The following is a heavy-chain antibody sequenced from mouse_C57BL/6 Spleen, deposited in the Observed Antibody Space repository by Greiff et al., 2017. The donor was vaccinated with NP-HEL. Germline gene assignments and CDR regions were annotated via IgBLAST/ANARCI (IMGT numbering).Heavy chain of an antibody. V-gene: IGHV1-64*01. CDR1: GYTFTSYW. CDR2: IHPNSGST. D-gene: IGHD1-1*01. Sequence: QVQLQQPGAELVKPGASVKLSCKASGYTFTSYWMHWVKQRPGQGLEWIGMIHPNSGSTNYNEKLKSKATLTVDKSSSTAYMQLSSLTSEDSAVYYCARVTTVVEGDYFDYWGQGTTLTVSS. CDR3: ARVTTVVEGDYFDY. J-gene: IGHJ2*01.